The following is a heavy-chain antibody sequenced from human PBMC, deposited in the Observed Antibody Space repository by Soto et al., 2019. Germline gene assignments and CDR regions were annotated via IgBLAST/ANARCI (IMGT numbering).Heavy chain of an antibody. J-gene: IGHJ6*02. CDR1: GFTVSSNY. D-gene: IGHD1-1*01. CDR3: ARERTGTTSMDV. V-gene: IGHV3-66*01. Sequence: GGSLRLSCAVSGFTVSSNYMSWVRQAPGKGLEWVSIIYTGGSTYYADSVKGRFTISRDNSRNTLYLQMSNLRAEDTAVYYCARERTGTTSMDVWGQGTTVTVSS. CDR2: IYTGGST.